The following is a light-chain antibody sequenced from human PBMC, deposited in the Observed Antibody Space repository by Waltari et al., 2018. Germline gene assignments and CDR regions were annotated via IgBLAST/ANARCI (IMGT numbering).Light chain of an antibody. CDR3: QQYTNWPPMYS. Sequence: DIVMTQSPATLSVSPGERATLSCRASQNIYSKLAWYQQKPGQAPRLLISGASNRATGIPARFSGSGSGTEFTLTISSLQSEDSAVYYCQQYTNWPPMYSFGQGTKLEIK. CDR2: GAS. J-gene: IGKJ2*01. CDR1: QNIYSK. V-gene: IGKV3-15*01.